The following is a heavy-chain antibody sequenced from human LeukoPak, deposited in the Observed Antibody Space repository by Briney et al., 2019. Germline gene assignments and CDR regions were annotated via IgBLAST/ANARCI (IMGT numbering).Heavy chain of an antibody. CDR2: TYYSGST. J-gene: IGHJ5*02. CDR1: GGSISSYY. D-gene: IGHD3-9*01. CDR3: ARGTDILTGYSPMVWFDP. V-gene: IGHV4-59*01. Sequence: PSETLSLTCTVSGGSISSYYWSWIRQPPGKGLEWIGYTYYSGSTNYNPSLKSRVTISVDTSKNQFSLKLSSVTAADTAVYYCARGTDILTGYSPMVWFDPWGQGTLVTVSS.